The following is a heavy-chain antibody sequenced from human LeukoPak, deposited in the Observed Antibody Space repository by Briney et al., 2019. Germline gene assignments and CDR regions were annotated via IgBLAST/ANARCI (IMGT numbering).Heavy chain of an antibody. CDR1: GFTFSSYG. Sequence: QPGRSLRLSCAASGFTFSSYGMHWVRQAPGKGMEWVAVISYDGSNKYYADSVKGRFTTSRDNSKNTLYLQMNSLRAEDTAVYYCAKELVAYCGGDSPCYYYYYMDVWGKGTTVTVSS. J-gene: IGHJ6*03. CDR3: AKELVAYCGGDSPCYYYYYMDV. D-gene: IGHD2-21*02. CDR2: ISYDGSNK. V-gene: IGHV3-30*18.